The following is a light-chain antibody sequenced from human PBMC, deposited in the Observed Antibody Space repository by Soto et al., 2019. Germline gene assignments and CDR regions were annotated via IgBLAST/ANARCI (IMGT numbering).Light chain of an antibody. J-gene: IGKJ1*01. Sequence: EIVMTQSPVTLSVSPGERAILSCGASQSVSSSLAWYQQKPGQAPRLLIYGASTRATGIPARFSGSGSGTEFTLTISSLQSEDFAVYYCQQYNNWWTFGQGTKVDIK. CDR2: GAS. CDR1: QSVSSS. V-gene: IGKV3-15*01. CDR3: QQYNNWWT.